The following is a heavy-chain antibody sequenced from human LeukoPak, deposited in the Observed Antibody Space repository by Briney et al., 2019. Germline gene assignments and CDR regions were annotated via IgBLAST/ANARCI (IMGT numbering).Heavy chain of an antibody. CDR2: IYHSGST. J-gene: IGHJ4*02. CDR3: VRENSNYVDY. D-gene: IGHD2/OR15-2a*01. V-gene: IGHV4-38-2*02. Sequence: SETLSLTCTVSGYSISSGYYWGWIRQPPGKGLEWIGSIYHSGSTYYNPSLKSRVTISVDTSKNQFSLKLSSVTAADTAVYYCVRENSNYVDYWGQGTLVTVSS. CDR1: GYSISSGYY.